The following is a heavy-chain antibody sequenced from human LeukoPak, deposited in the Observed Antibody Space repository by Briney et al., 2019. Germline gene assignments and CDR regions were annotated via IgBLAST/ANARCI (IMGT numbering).Heavy chain of an antibody. CDR2: ISYDGGNQ. V-gene: IGHV3-30*01. CDR3: ARCSRWLRLGNDY. Sequence: GGSLRLSCAASGFTFSTYAMHWVRQAPGKGLEWVAVISYDGGNQYYADSVKGRFTISRDNSKNTLYLQMNSLRAEDTAMYYCARCSRWLRLGNDYWGQGTLVTVSS. D-gene: IGHD5-24*01. CDR1: GFTFSTYA. J-gene: IGHJ4*02.